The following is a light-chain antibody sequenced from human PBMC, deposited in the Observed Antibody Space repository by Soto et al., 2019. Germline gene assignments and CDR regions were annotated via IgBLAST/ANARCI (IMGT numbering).Light chain of an antibody. CDR1: QSISSW. Sequence: DIQMTQSPSTLSASVGDRVTITCRASQSISSWLAWYQQKPGKATKLLIYDASSLESGVPSRVSGSGSGTEFTLTISSLQPDDFANYYGQQYNSYWTFGQGTKVEIK. CDR2: DAS. J-gene: IGKJ1*01. V-gene: IGKV1-5*01. CDR3: QQYNSYWT.